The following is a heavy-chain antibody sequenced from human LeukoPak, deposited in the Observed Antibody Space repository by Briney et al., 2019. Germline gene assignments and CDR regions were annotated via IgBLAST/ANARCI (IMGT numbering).Heavy chain of an antibody. J-gene: IGHJ4*02. Sequence: ASVKVSCKASGYTFTSYDTSWVRQAPGQGLEWMGWISAYNGNTNYAQNLQGRVTMTTDTSTSTAYMELRSLRSDDTAVYYCARVNNYDILSSFDYWGQGTLVTVSS. CDR1: GYTFTSYD. D-gene: IGHD3-9*01. CDR3: ARVNNYDILSSFDY. V-gene: IGHV1-18*01. CDR2: ISAYNGNT.